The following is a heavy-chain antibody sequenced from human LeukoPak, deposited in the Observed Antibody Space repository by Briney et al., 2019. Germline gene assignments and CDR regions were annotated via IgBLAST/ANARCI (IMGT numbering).Heavy chain of an antibody. CDR1: GYAFTSYA. CDR3: ARDSSPNYDFWSGYYNTNAFDI. J-gene: IGHJ3*02. Sequence: ASVKVSCKASGYAFTSYAMHWVRQAPGQRLEWMGWINAGNGNTKYSQEFQGRVTMTRDMSTSTVYMELSSLRSEDTAVYYCARDSSPNYDFWSGYYNTNAFDIWGQGTMVTVSS. CDR2: INAGNGNT. V-gene: IGHV1-3*03. D-gene: IGHD3-3*01.